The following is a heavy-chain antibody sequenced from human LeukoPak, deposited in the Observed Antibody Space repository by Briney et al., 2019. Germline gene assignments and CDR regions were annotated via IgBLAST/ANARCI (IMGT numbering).Heavy chain of an antibody. CDR2: INHSGST. V-gene: IGHV4-34*01. CDR3: ARHFGYYYGSGSPWFDP. CDR1: GGSFSGYY. J-gene: IGHJ5*02. Sequence: PSETLSLTCAVYGGSFSGYYWSWIRQPPGKGLEWIGEINHSGSTNYNPSLKGRVTISVDTSKNQFSLKLSSVTAADTAVYYCARHFGYYYGSGSPWFDPWGQGTLVTVSS. D-gene: IGHD3-10*01.